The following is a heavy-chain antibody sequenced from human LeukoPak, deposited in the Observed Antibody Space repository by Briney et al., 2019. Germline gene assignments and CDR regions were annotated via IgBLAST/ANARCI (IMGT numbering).Heavy chain of an antibody. Sequence: PGGSLRLSCAASGFXFSRYAISWVRQAPGKGLQWVSAISGGGGIAYYADSVKGRFTISRDNSQSTLYLQMNSLRAEDAAVYYCAKVLDILTGVFDYWGQGTLVTVSS. V-gene: IGHV3-23*01. CDR2: ISGGGGIA. D-gene: IGHD3-9*01. J-gene: IGHJ4*02. CDR1: GFXFSRYA. CDR3: AKVLDILTGVFDY.